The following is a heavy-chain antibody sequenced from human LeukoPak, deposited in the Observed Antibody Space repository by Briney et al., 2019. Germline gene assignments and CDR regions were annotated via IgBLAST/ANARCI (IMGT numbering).Heavy chain of an antibody. J-gene: IGHJ4*02. CDR1: GGSISNYY. V-gene: IGHV4-59*01. CDR3: ARADDSSGYYPSHGFDY. D-gene: IGHD3-22*01. Sequence: SETLSLTCTVSGGSISNYYWSWIRQPPGKGLEWIGYIYYSGSTNYNPSLKSRVTISVDTSKNQFSLKLSSVTAADTAVYYCARADDSSGYYPSHGFDYWGQGTLVTASS. CDR2: IYYSGST.